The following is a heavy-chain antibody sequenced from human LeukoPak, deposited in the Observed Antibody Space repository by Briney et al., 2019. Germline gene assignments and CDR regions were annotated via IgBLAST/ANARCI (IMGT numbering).Heavy chain of an antibody. CDR2: INHSGST. Sequence: SETLSLTCAVYGGSFSGYYWSWIRQPPGKGLEWIGEINHSGSTNYSPSLKSRVTISVDTSKNQFSLKLSSVTAADTAVYYCASVDTAMGTAGFYWGQGTLVTVSS. D-gene: IGHD5-18*01. V-gene: IGHV4-34*01. CDR3: ASVDTAMGTAGFY. J-gene: IGHJ4*02. CDR1: GGSFSGYY.